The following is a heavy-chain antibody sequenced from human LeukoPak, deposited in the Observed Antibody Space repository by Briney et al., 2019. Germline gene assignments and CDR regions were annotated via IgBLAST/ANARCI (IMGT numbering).Heavy chain of an antibody. V-gene: IGHV1-8*01. Sequence: ASVKVSCKASGYTFTSYDFNWVRQAAGQGLEWMGWMNPNSGNIGYSQKFQGRVTMTRNTSISTAYMELSSLRSEDTAVYYCARGQGYCSSTSCYNNLNYYYMDVWGKGTTVTVSS. J-gene: IGHJ6*03. CDR2: MNPNSGNI. D-gene: IGHD2-2*01. CDR1: GYTFTSYD. CDR3: ARGQGYCSSTSCYNNLNYYYMDV.